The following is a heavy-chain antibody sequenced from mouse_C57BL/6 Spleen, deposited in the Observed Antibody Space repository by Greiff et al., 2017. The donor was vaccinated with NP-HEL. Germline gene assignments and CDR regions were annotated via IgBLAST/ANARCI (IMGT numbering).Heavy chain of an antibody. CDR1: GYTFTSYW. Sequence: QVQLQQPGAELVKPGASVKLSCKASGYTFTSYWMHWVKQRPGQGLEWIGMIHPNSGSTNYNEKFKSKATLTVDKSSSTTYMQLSSLTSEDSAVYYCASYCGDGFDYWGQGTTLTVSS. CDR3: ASYCGDGFDY. J-gene: IGHJ2*01. D-gene: IGHD1-1*01. V-gene: IGHV1-64*01. CDR2: IHPNSGST.